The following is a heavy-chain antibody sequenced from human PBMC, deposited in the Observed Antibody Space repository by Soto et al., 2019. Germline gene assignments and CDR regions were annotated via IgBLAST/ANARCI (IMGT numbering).Heavy chain of an antibody. J-gene: IGHJ4*02. CDR1: GFTFSSYA. D-gene: IGHD6-19*01. Sequence: EVQLLESGGGLVQPGGSLRLSCAASGFTFSSYAMSWVRQAPGKGLDWVSAISVSVGSTYYADSVKGRFTISRDISKNTLYLKMNSPRAEDTAVYYCAKVERAVAGIIVWCQGPLVAVSS. CDR3: AKVERAVAGIIV. CDR2: ISVSVGST. V-gene: IGHV3-23*01.